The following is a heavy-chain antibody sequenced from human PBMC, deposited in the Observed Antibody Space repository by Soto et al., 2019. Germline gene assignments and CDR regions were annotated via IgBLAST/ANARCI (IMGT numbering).Heavy chain of an antibody. D-gene: IGHD2-21*02. V-gene: IGHV4-34*01. Sequence: SETLSLTCAVYGGSFSGYYWSWIRQPPGKGLEWIGEINHSGSTNYNPSLKSRVSISVDTSKNQFSLKLSSVTAADTAVYYCARGIVVVTPRYFDYWGQGTLVTVSS. CDR3: ARGIVVVTPRYFDY. J-gene: IGHJ4*02. CDR2: INHSGST. CDR1: GGSFSGYY.